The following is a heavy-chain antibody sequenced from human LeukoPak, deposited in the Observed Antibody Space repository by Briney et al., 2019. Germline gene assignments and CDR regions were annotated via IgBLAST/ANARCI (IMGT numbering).Heavy chain of an antibody. CDR2: ISAFNGNT. D-gene: IGHD6-6*01. CDR1: GYTFTSYG. Sequence: ASVKVSCKASGYTFTSYGISWVRPAPGQGLEWMGWISAFNGNTNYAQKLQGRVTMTTDPSTSTAYMELRGLRSDDTAVYYCARQSIVDHGDLNWFDPWGQGTLVTVSS. CDR3: ARQSIVDHGDLNWFDP. V-gene: IGHV1-18*01. J-gene: IGHJ5*02.